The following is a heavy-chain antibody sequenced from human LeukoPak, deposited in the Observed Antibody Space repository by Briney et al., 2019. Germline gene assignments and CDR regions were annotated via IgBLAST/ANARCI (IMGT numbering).Heavy chain of an antibody. Sequence: ASVKDSCKASGYTFTGYYMHWVRQAPGQGLEWMGWINPNSGGTNYAQKFQGRVTMTRDTSISTAYMELSRLRSDDTAVYYCARHTLYGSGSYYVYYFDYWGQGTLVTVSS. CDR2: INPNSGGT. V-gene: IGHV1-2*02. J-gene: IGHJ4*02. CDR1: GYTFTGYY. CDR3: ARHTLYGSGSYYVYYFDY. D-gene: IGHD3-10*01.